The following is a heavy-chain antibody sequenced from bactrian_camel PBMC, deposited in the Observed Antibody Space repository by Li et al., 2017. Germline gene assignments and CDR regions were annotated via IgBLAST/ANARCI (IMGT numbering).Heavy chain of an antibody. D-gene: IGHD4*01. J-gene: IGHJ4*01. CDR2: IYTGDGTT. V-gene: IGHV3S54*01. Sequence: QVQLVESGGGSVQAGGSLRLSCAASGYTIRRYAVAWFRQAPGKERERVASIYTGDGTTNYSDSVRGRFTISQDDDKNELYLQMDSLKSEDTAMYYCAARATSISVCVATMSSKETTRSWGQGTQVTVS. CDR1: GYTIRRYA. CDR3: AARATSISVCVATMSSKETTRS.